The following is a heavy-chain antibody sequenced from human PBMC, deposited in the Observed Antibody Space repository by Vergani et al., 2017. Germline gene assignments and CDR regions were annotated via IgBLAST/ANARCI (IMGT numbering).Heavy chain of an antibody. CDR3: ARGYCSSTSCHDAFDI. J-gene: IGHJ3*02. D-gene: IGHD2-2*01. Sequence: QVQLLESGGGVVQPGRSLRLSCAASGFTFISYAMHWVRQAPGKGLEWVAVISYDGSNKYYADAVKGRFTISRDNSKNTLYLQRNSLRAEDTAVYYCARGYCSSTSCHDAFDIWGQGTMVTVSS. CDR1: GFTFISYA. V-gene: IGHV3-30-3*01. CDR2: ISYDGSNK.